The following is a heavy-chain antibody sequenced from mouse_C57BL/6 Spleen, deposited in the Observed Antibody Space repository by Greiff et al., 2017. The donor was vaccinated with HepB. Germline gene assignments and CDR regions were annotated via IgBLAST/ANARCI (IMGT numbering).Heavy chain of an antibody. CDR1: GYAFTNYL. CDR3: ARYDYDAGYAMDY. J-gene: IGHJ4*01. CDR2: INPGSGGT. Sequence: VQLQQSGAELVRPGTSVKVSCKASGYAFTNYLIEWVKQRPGQGLEWIGVINPGSGGTNYNEKFKGKATLTVDKPSSTAYMQLSSLTSEDSAVYYCARYDYDAGYAMDYWGQGTSVTVSS. D-gene: IGHD2-4*01. V-gene: IGHV1-54*01.